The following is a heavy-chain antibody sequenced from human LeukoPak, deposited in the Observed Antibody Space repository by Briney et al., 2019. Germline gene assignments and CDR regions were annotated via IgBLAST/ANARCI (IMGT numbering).Heavy chain of an antibody. CDR1: GGSFSGYY. CDR3: ASDPGHYDSSGYYMRGGFDY. V-gene: IGHV4-34*01. D-gene: IGHD3-22*01. CDR2: INHSGST. J-gene: IGHJ4*02. Sequence: SETLSLTCAVYGGSFSGYYWSWIRQPPGKGLEWIGEINHSGSTNYNPSLKSRVTISVDKSKNQFSLKLSSVTAADTAVYYCASDPGHYDSSGYYMRGGFDYWGQGTLVTVSS.